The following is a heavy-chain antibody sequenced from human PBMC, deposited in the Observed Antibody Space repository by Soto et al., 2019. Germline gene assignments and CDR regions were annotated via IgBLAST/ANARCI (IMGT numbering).Heavy chain of an antibody. CDR2: IYYSGST. CDR1: GGSISSGGYY. V-gene: IGHV4-31*03. CDR3: ARASRGYDILTGYFVQGHNWFDP. D-gene: IGHD3-9*01. J-gene: IGHJ5*02. Sequence: PSETLSLTCTVSGGSISSGGYYWSWIRQHPGKGLEWIGYIYYSGSTYYNPSLKSRVTISVDTSKNQFSLKLSSVTAADTAVYYCARASRGYDILTGYFVQGHNWFDPWGQGTLVTVSS.